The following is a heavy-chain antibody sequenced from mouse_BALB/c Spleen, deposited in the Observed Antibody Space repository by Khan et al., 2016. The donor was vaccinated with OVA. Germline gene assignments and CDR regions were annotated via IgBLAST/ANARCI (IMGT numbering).Heavy chain of an antibody. J-gene: IGHJ3*01. CDR3: ARTTMILGFTY. CDR2: IDPANGNT. CDR1: AFNIKDTY. V-gene: IGHV14-3*02. Sequence: VQLQQSGAELVKPGASVKLSCTASAFNIKDTYMHWVKQRPEQGLEWIGRIDPANGNTKYDPKFQGQATITADTSSNTAYLHLSSLTSEDIAVYYCARTTMILGFTYWGQGTLVTVSA. D-gene: IGHD2-4*01.